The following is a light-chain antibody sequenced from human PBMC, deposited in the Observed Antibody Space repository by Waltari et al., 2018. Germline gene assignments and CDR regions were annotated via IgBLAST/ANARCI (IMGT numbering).Light chain of an antibody. Sequence: EIVMTRSPATLSVSPGERATLPCRASQSVSSTLAWYQYNPGQAPRLLIYGASTRATGIPARFSGSGSGTEFTLTISSLQSEDFAVYYCQQYNNWPLTFGQGTKVEIK. CDR1: QSVSST. V-gene: IGKV3-15*01. J-gene: IGKJ1*01. CDR2: GAS. CDR3: QQYNNWPLT.